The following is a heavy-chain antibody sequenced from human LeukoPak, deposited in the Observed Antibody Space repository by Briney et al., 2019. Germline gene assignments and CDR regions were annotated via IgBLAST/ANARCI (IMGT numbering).Heavy chain of an antibody. D-gene: IGHD1-26*01. Sequence: SETLSLTCAVYGGSFSGYYWSWIRQPPGKGLEWIGEINHSGSTNYNPSLKSRVTISVDTSKNQFSLELSSVTAADTAVYYCARRRELLRRDAFDIWGQGTMVTVSS. CDR1: GGSFSGYY. J-gene: IGHJ3*02. CDR3: ARRRELLRRDAFDI. V-gene: IGHV4-34*01. CDR2: INHSGST.